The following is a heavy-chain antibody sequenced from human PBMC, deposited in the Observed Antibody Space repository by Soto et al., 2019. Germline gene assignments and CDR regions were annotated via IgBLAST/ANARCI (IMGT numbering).Heavy chain of an antibody. V-gene: IGHV3-33*01. J-gene: IGHJ4*02. CDR1: GFIFSDFA. D-gene: IGHD6-6*01. Sequence: GGSLRLSCAASGFIFSDFAMHWVRQAPGKGLEWVAEIWYDGSNEYYGDSVKGRFTISRDNSKNTLYLQLNSLRAEDTAVYYCARVPEAGRPLFDYWGQGALVTVSS. CDR3: ARVPEAGRPLFDY. CDR2: IWYDGSNE.